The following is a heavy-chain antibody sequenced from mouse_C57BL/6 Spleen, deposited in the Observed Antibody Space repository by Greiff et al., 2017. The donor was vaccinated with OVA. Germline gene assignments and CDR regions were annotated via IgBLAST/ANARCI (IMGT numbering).Heavy chain of an antibody. CDR3: ARRGSITTVSMDY. J-gene: IGHJ4*01. CDR1: GYTFTSYW. D-gene: IGHD1-1*01. Sequence: VQLQQSGAELVKPGASVKMSCKASGYTFTSYWITWVKQRPGQGLEWIGDIYPGSGSTNYNEKFKSKATLTVDTSSSTAYMQLSSLTSEDSAVYYCARRGSITTVSMDYWGQGTSVTVSS. V-gene: IGHV1-55*01. CDR2: IYPGSGST.